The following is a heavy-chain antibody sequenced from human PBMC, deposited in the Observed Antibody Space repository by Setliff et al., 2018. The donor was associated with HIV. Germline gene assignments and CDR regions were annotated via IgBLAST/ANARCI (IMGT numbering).Heavy chain of an antibody. CDR2: ISGSGGST. Sequence: GGSLRLSCAASGFAFDNYCMSWVRQAPGKGLEWVSGISGSGGSTYYADSEKGRFTISRDNSKNTLYLQMNSLRAEDTAVYYCARVNSGGYNYKSFFDYRGQGTLVTVSS. J-gene: IGHJ4*02. CDR1: GFAFDNYC. D-gene: IGHD5-12*01. V-gene: IGHV3-23*01. CDR3: ARVNSGGYNYKSFFDY.